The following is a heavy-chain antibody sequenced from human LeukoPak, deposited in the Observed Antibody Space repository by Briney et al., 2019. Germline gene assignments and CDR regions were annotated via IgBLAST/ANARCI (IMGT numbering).Heavy chain of an antibody. Sequence: PSETLSLTCTVSGASVSSSSYYWEWIRQPPGKGLEWVGSVFYSGSTNYNPSLKSRLTMSVDTSKNQFSLRLSSVTATDTAVYYCATRRSGSHPYYWGQGTLVTVSS. D-gene: IGHD1-26*01. CDR3: ATRRSGSHPYY. CDR2: VFYSGST. V-gene: IGHV4-39*01. CDR1: GASVSSSSYY. J-gene: IGHJ4*02.